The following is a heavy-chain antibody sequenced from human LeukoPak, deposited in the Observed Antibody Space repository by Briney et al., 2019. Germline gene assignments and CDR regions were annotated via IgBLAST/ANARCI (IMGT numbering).Heavy chain of an antibody. CDR3: AKDSGWPFDY. Sequence: GGSLRLSCVASGVTLSNYAMSWARQAPGKGLEWVSGISSSGSGGNTYYADSVKGRFTISRDSSRNTLYLQMNSLRAEDTAVYYCAKDSGWPFDYWGQGTLVTVSS. V-gene: IGHV3-23*01. J-gene: IGHJ4*02. CDR1: GVTLSNYA. D-gene: IGHD6-19*01. CDR2: ISSSGSGGNT.